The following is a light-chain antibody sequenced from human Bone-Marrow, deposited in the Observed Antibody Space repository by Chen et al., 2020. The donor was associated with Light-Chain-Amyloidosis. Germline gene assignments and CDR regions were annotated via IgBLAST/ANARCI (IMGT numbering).Light chain of an antibody. J-gene: IGLJ3*02. CDR2: DDS. V-gene: IGLV3-21*02. CDR1: NIGSKR. CDR3: QVWDRSSDRPV. Sequence: SYVLTQPSSVSVAPGQTATIACGGNNIGSKRLHWYQQTPGQAPLLVVYDDSDRPSGIPERLSGSNSGNTATLTISRVEAGDEADYYCQVWDRSSDRPVFGGGTKLTVL.